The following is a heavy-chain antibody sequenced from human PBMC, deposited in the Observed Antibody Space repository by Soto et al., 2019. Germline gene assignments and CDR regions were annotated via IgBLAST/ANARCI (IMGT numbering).Heavy chain of an antibody. CDR1: GGSISSSSYY. V-gene: IGHV4-39*02. CDR3: ARDLAYCGGDCNDAFDI. D-gene: IGHD2-21*02. CDR2: IQYSGST. Sequence: QLQLQESGPGLVKPSETLSLTCTVSGGSISSSSYYWGWIRQPPGKGLEWIGSIQYSGSTYHNPSLKSRVSISVDTSKNQLSLKLSSVTAADTAVYYCARDLAYCGGDCNDAFDIWGQGTMVPVSS. J-gene: IGHJ3*02.